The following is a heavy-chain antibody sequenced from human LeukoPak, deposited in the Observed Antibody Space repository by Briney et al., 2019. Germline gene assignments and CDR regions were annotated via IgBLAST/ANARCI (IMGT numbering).Heavy chain of an antibody. CDR1: GFTFSSYA. Sequence: PGGSLRLSCAASGFTFSSYAMHWVRQAPGKGLEWVAVISYDGSNKYYADSVKGRFTISRDNSKNTLYLQMNSLRAEDTAVYYCARDHESAIFDYWGQGTLVTVFS. J-gene: IGHJ4*02. CDR3: ARDHESAIFDY. CDR2: ISYDGSNK. D-gene: IGHD2-2*02. V-gene: IGHV3-30*01.